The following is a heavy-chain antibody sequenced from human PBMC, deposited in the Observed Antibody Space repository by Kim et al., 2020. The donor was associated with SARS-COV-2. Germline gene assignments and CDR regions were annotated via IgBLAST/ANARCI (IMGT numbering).Heavy chain of an antibody. J-gene: IGHJ4*02. CDR2: ISYDGSEK. Sequence: GGSLRLSCAASGFTFSSYWMHWVRQAPGEGLEWVAVISYDGSEKYYTDSVKGRFTISRDNSKNTLYLQMNSLRAEDTAVYYCAKRAGSGYVDKWGQETLVSVSS. CDR1: GFTFSSYW. V-gene: IGHV3-33*05. D-gene: IGHD5-18*01. CDR3: AKRAGSGYVDK.